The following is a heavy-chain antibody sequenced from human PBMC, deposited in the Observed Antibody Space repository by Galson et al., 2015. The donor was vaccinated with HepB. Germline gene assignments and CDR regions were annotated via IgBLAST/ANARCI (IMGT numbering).Heavy chain of an antibody. Sequence: LSLTCAVSDGSITSNNWWSWVRQPPGKGLEWIGEVYYGVSTNYNPSLKSRVTISGDKSKNQLSLNLSSVTAADTAVYYCARGDYEFRWYFHPWGRGTLVTVSS. D-gene: IGHD4-17*01. V-gene: IGHV4-4*02. J-gene: IGHJ2*01. CDR1: DGSITSNNW. CDR3: ARGDYEFRWYFHP. CDR2: VYYGVST.